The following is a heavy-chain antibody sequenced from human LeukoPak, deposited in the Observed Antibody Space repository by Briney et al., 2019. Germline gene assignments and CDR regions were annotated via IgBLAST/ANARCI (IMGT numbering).Heavy chain of an antibody. CDR2: ISYDGSNK. Sequence: GGSLRLSCAASGFTFSSYAMHWVRQAPGKGLEWVAVISYDGSNKYYADSVKGRFTISRDNSKNTLYLQMNSLRVEDTAVYYCARTGVVLGSSGWFDYWGQGTLVTVSS. CDR3: ARTGVVLGSSGWFDY. J-gene: IGHJ4*02. CDR1: GFTFSSYA. D-gene: IGHD6-6*01. V-gene: IGHV3-30-3*01.